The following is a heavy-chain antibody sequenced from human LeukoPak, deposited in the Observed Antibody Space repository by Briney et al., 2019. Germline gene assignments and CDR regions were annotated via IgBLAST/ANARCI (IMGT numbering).Heavy chain of an antibody. CDR3: ARGWAAMVTYYYDSSGYDYFDY. CDR1: GGSISSYY. CDR2: IYYSGST. V-gene: IGHV4-59*08. Sequence: SETLSLTCTVSGGSISSYYWSWIRQPPGKGLEWIGYIYYSGSTNYNPSLKSRVTISVDTSKNQFSLKLSSVTAADTAVYYCARGWAAMVTYYYDSSGYDYFDYWGQGTLVTVSS. J-gene: IGHJ4*02. D-gene: IGHD3-22*01.